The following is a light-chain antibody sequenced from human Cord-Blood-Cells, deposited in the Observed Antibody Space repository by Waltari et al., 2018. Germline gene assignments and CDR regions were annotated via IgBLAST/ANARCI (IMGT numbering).Light chain of an antibody. V-gene: IGLV2-14*01. CDR3: SSYTSSSTYV. Sequence: QSALTQPPSVSGSPGQSITISCTATSSDVGGYTYVSWYQQHPGKAPKLMIYEVSNRPSGVSNRFSGSKSGNTASLTISGLQAEDEADYYCSSYTSSSTYVFGTGTKVTVL. CDR1: SSDVGGYTY. CDR2: EVS. J-gene: IGLJ1*01.